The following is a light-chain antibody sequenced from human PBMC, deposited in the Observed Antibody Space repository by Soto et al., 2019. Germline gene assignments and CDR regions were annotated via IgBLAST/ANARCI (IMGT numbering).Light chain of an antibody. J-gene: IGLJ1*01. CDR2: EVS. V-gene: IGLV2-14*01. Sequence: QSALTQPASVSGSPGQSITISCTGTINDIGGYDFVSWYQQHPGKAPKLIIFEVSNRPSGVSDRFSGSRSGNTATLIISGLQAEDEADYYCSSYATSSPYVFGSGTKVTVL. CDR1: INDIGGYDF. CDR3: SSYATSSPYV.